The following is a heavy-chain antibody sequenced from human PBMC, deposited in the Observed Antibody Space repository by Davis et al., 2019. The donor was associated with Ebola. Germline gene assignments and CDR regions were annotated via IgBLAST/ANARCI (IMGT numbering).Heavy chain of an antibody. CDR3: ARSPGETVRFLFSWYFDL. V-gene: IGHV4-31*03. Sequence: SETLSLTCTVSGGSISSGGYYWSWIRQHPGKGLEWIGYIYYSGSTYYNPSLKSRVTISVDTSKNQFSLKLSSVTAADTAVYYCARSPGETVRFLFSWYFDLWGRGTLVTVSS. CDR2: IYYSGST. CDR1: GGSISSGGYY. D-gene: IGHD4-17*01. J-gene: IGHJ2*01.